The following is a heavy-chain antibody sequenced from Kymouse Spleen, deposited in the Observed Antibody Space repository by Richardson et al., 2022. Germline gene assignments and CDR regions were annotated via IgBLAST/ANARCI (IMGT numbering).Heavy chain of an antibody. CDR1: GFTFSSYS. D-gene: IGHD2-8*01. V-gene: IGHV3-48*02. Sequence: EVQLVESGGGLVQPGGSLRLSCAASGFTFSSYSMNWVRQAPGKGLEWVSYISSSSSTIYYADSVKGRFTISRDNAKNSLYLQMNSLRDEDTAVYYCASLDIVLMVYAIAGWGQGTLVTVSS. CDR3: ASLDIVLMVYAIAG. J-gene: IGHJ4*02,IGHJ5*02. CDR2: ISSSSSTI.